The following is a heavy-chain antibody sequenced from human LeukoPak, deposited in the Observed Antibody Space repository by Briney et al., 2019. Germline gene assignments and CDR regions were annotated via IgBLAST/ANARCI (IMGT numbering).Heavy chain of an antibody. D-gene: IGHD6-19*01. CDR1: GFTFSSYA. CDR2: ISVSGGNT. J-gene: IGHJ4*02. Sequence: PGGSLRLSCAASGFTFSSYAMSWVRQAPGKGLEWVSSISVSGGNTYYADSVRGRFAIPRGNSKNTLYLQMNSLRAEDTAVYYCAKSKSGGGWYSNDYWGQGTLVTVSS. CDR3: AKSKSGGGWYSNDY. V-gene: IGHV3-23*01.